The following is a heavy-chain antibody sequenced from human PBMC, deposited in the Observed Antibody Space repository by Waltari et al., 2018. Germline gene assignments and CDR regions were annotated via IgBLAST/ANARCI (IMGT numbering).Heavy chain of an antibody. Sequence: QVQLVESGGGVVQPGRSLRRSCAAAGFTFRSYAMHWVRQAPGKGLEWLAVISYDGSNEYYADSVKGRFTISRDNSKNTLYLQMNSLRAEDTAVYYCAKGSEGDYWGQGTLVTVSS. CDR3: AKGSEGDY. D-gene: IGHD1-26*01. CDR2: ISYDGSNE. CDR1: GFTFRSYA. J-gene: IGHJ4*02. V-gene: IGHV3-30-3*01.